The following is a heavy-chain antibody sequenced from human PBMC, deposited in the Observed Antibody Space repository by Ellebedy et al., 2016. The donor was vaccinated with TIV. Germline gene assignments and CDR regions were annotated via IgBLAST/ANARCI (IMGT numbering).Heavy chain of an antibody. CDR3: ARPYYGSGSENWFDP. CDR2: ISSSSSYI. J-gene: IGHJ5*02. V-gene: IGHV3-21*01. D-gene: IGHD3-10*01. CDR1: GFTFSSYS. Sequence: GGSLRLXCAASGFTFSSYSMNWVRQAPGKGLEWVSSISSSSSYIYYADSVKGRFTISRDNAKNSLYLQMNSLRAEDTAVYYCARPYYGSGSENWFDPWGQGTLVTVSS.